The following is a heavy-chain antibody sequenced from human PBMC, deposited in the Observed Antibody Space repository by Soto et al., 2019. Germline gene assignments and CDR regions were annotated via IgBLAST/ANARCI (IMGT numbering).Heavy chain of an antibody. D-gene: IGHD3-10*01. Sequence: SVKVSCKASGGTFSSYAISWVRQAPGQGLELMGGIIPIFGTANYAQKLQGRVTITAXXXXXXTXMXLXSXRSEDTAVYYCARDGYGSRSLFNRFDPWG. CDR2: IIPIFGTA. CDR1: GGTFSSYA. CDR3: ARDGYGSRSLFNRFDP. V-gene: IGHV1-69*13. J-gene: IGHJ5*02.